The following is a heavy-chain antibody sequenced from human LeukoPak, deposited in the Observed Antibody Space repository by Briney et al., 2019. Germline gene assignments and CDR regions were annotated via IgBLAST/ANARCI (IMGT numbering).Heavy chain of an antibody. CDR3: ARVWKLEGLRWPRGRFDY. V-gene: IGHV4-30-4*01. J-gene: IGHJ4*02. Sequence: PSQTLSLTCTVSGGSIGGGDNYWSWIRQPPGKGLEWIGYIYYSGSTYYNPSLKSRVTISVDTSKNQFSLKLSSVTAADTAVYCCARVWKLEGLRWPRGRFDYWGQGTLVTVSS. CDR1: GGSIGGGDNY. CDR2: IYYSGST. D-gene: IGHD4-23*01.